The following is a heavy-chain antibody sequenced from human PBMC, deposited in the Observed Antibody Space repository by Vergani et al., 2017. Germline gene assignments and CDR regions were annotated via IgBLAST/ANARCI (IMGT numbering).Heavy chain of an antibody. V-gene: IGHV3-11*05. J-gene: IGHJ4*02. D-gene: IGHD3-22*01. CDR1: GFTFSDYY. Sequence: QVQLVESGGGLVKPGGSLRLSCAASGFTFSDYYMRWLRQAPGKGLEWVSYISSSSSYTNYADSVQGRFTISRDNAKNSLYLQMNSLRAEYTAVYYCARDIGDYYDSSGFYYHDYWGQGTLVTVSS. CDR3: ARDIGDYYDSSGFYYHDY. CDR2: ISSSSSYT.